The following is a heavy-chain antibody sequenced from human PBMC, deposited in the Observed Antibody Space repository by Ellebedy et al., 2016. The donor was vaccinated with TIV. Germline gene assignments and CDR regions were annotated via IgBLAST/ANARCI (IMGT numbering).Heavy chain of an antibody. CDR2: IYYSGST. CDR1: GFTFRTYA. Sequence: MPGGSLRLSCAASGFTFRTYAMTWVRQAPGKGLEWIGSIYYSGSTYYNPSLKSRVTISVDTSKNQSSLKLSSVTAADTAVFYCAREISYYYGMDVWGQGTTVTVSS. D-gene: IGHD3-3*01. CDR3: AREISYYYGMDV. V-gene: IGHV4-38-2*02. J-gene: IGHJ6*02.